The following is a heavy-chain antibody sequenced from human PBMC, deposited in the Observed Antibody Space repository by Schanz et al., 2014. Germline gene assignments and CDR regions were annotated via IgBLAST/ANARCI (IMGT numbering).Heavy chain of an antibody. CDR3: ARESRFHVDY. CDR2: INPNSGRT. D-gene: IGHD3-10*01. V-gene: IGHV1-2*06. CDR1: GYTFSSYG. J-gene: IGHJ4*02. Sequence: QVHLVQSGAEVRKPGASVKVSCKASGYTFSSYGLSWVRQAPGQGLEWMGRINPNSGRTNYAQKFQGRVTMTRDTSITTAYMELSRLRSDDTAVYYCARESRFHVDYWGQGTLVTVSS.